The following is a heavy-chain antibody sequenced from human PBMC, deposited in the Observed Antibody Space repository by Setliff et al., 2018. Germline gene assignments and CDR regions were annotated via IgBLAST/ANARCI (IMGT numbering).Heavy chain of an antibody. CDR1: GGSITSGSFF. CDR3: ATTGTYRYFDY. CDR2: ALDDGRA. V-gene: IGHV4-39*01. Sequence: SETLSLTCTVSGGSITSGSFFWGWIRQSPGRGLEWIGSALDDGRASYNESFEGRVTISVDTSKNQFSLRLNSVTASDTAVYYCATTGTYRYFDYWGQGALVTVSS. D-gene: IGHD1-1*01. J-gene: IGHJ4*02.